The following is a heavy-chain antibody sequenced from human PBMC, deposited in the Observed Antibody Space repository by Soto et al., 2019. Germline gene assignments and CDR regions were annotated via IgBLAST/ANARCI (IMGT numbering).Heavy chain of an antibody. Sequence: PSETLSLTCTVSVGSIGGRYWGPIRQPPGEGLEWIGYVYYSGSSTSNPSLKSRVTMSADTSKNQLSMKVRSVTAADTAVYYCARVGERWQYFDWFYYFDSWGQGALVTV. CDR1: VGSIGGRY. CDR2: VYYSGSS. J-gene: IGHJ4*02. CDR3: ARVGERWQYFDWFYYFDS. V-gene: IGHV4-59*11. D-gene: IGHD3-9*01.